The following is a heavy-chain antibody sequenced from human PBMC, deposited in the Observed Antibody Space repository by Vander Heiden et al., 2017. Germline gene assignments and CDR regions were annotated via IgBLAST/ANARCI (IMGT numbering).Heavy chain of an antibody. Sequence: QLVESGGGLVKPGRSLRLSCTASGFNFGAYAMIWFRPAPGKGLEWVGFIGSKAYGGTTEYAASVKGRFTISRDDSKSIAYLQMNSLKTEDTAVYYCSLKYYYDSSGFSHFDYWGQGTLVTVSS. J-gene: IGHJ4*02. D-gene: IGHD3-22*01. CDR2: IGSKAYGGTT. V-gene: IGHV3-49*05. CDR3: SLKYYYDSSGFSHFDY. CDR1: GFNFGAYA.